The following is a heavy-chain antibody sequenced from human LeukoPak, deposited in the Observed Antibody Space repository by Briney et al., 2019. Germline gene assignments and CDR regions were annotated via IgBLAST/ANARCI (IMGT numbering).Heavy chain of an antibody. CDR2: IYHSGST. V-gene: IGHV4-38-2*02. CDR1: GYSISSGYY. J-gene: IGHJ4*02. D-gene: IGHD3-22*01. Sequence: SETLSLTCTVSGYSISSGYYWGWIRQPPGKGLEWIGSIYHSGSTYYNPSLKSRVTISVDTSKNQFSLKLSSVTAADTAVYYCATGYSSGYYRPGPIDYWGQGTLVTVSS. CDR3: ATGYSSGYYRPGPIDY.